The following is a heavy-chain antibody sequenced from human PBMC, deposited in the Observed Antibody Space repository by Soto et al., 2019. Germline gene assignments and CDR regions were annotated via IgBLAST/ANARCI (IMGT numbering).Heavy chain of an antibody. CDR3: AHRGGATVGLYYFDY. D-gene: IGHD3-16*01. Sequence: SGPTLVNPTQTLTLTCTFSGFSLSTTGVGVSWIRQPPGKALEWLALIYWHDDKRYSPSLKSRLTITKGTSKNQVVLTMTNMDPVDTATYYCAHRGGATVGLYYFDYWGEGALVTVSS. CDR1: GFSLSTTGVG. J-gene: IGHJ4*02. V-gene: IGHV2-5*01. CDR2: IYWHDDK.